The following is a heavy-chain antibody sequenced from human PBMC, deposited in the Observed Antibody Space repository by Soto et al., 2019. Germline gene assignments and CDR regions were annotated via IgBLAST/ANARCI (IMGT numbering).Heavy chain of an antibody. D-gene: IGHD6-19*01. CDR3: ARDTGISIAVAGNYYYYGMDV. J-gene: IGHJ6*02. Sequence: VGSLRVSCAASGFTSGSNYMSCVSQAPGKGLEWVSVIYSGGSTYYADSVKGRFTISRDNSKNTLYLQMNSLRAEDTAVYYCARDTGISIAVAGNYYYYGMDVWGQGTTVTVSS. CDR2: IYSGGST. V-gene: IGHV3-66*01. CDR1: GFTSGSNY.